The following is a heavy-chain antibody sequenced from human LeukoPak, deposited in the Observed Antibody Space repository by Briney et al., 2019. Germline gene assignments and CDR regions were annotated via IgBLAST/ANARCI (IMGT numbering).Heavy chain of an antibody. J-gene: IGHJ3*02. CDR3: ARVGTDILTGQLYAFDI. D-gene: IGHD3-9*01. Sequence: GGSLRLSCAASGFIFSNYAMSWVRQAPGKGLECVSIISGTSDSTYYADSVKGRFTISRDNSKNTLYLQMNSLRAEDTAVYYCARVGTDILTGQLYAFDIWGQGTMVTVSS. CDR1: GFIFSNYA. V-gene: IGHV3-23*01. CDR2: ISGTSDST.